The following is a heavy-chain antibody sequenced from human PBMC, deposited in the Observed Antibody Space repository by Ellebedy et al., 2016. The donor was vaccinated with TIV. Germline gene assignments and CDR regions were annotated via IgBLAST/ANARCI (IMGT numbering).Heavy chain of an antibody. D-gene: IGHD3-10*01. CDR1: GFTFADSA. Sequence: GGSLRLSXAATGFTFADSAMNWVRQTPERGLEWVSTFSGSGGSTYYADSVKGRFAISRDNSKNTLYLQMNSLRVEDTALYYCARPGISVVGSGYYDSWGQGTLVTVSS. J-gene: IGHJ4*02. V-gene: IGHV3-23*01. CDR3: ARPGISVVGSGYYDS. CDR2: FSGSGGST.